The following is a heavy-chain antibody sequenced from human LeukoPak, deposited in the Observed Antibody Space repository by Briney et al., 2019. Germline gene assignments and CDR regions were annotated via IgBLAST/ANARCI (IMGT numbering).Heavy chain of an antibody. Sequence: SETLSLTCTVSGGSISSSSYYWGWIRQPPGKGLEWIGSIYYSGNTYYNACLKSRVTISVDTSKNQFSLKLSSVTAADTAVYYCARVDYYDSSGYYYYFDYWGQGTLVTVSS. V-gene: IGHV4-39*07. CDR1: GGSISSSSYY. J-gene: IGHJ4*02. CDR3: ARVDYYDSSGYYYYFDY. CDR2: IYYSGNT. D-gene: IGHD3-22*01.